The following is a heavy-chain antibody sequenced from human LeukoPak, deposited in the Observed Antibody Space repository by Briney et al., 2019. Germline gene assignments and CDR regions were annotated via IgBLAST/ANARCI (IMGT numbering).Heavy chain of an antibody. CDR3: ARGAGYCSSTSCYVFSVDYYYYGMDV. CDR1: GYTFTSYG. V-gene: IGHV1-18*01. D-gene: IGHD2-2*01. J-gene: IGHJ6*02. CDR2: ISAYSGNT. Sequence: GASVKVSCKASGYTFTSYGISWVRQAPGQGLEWMGWISAYSGNTNYAQKLQGRVTMTTDTSTSTAYMELRSLRSDDTAVYYCARGAGYCSSTSCYVFSVDYYYYGMDVWGQGTTVTVSS.